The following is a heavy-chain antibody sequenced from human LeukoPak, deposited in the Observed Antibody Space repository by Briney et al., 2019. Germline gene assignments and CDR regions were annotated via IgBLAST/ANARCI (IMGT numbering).Heavy chain of an antibody. V-gene: IGHV3-23*01. D-gene: IGHD3-22*01. J-gene: IGHJ4*02. CDR2: LSGSGVST. CDR1: GFTFSSYA. CDR3: AKDLQRYNYETSGYYITSAFDY. Sequence: GGSLRLSCAASGFTFSSYALTWVRQAPGKGLEWVSVLSGSGVSTFYSDSVKGRFTISRDNSKNTLYLQMNSLRAEDTAVYYCAKDLQRYNYETSGYYITSAFDYWGQGTLVTVSS.